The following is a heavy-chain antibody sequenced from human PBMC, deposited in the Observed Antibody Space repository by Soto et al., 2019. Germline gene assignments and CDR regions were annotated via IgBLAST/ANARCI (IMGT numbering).Heavy chain of an antibody. CDR2: IYSGGST. V-gene: IGHV3-53*01. CDR3: ARDSAGSIDY. CDR1: GFTVSSNY. J-gene: IGHJ4*02. D-gene: IGHD6-25*01. Sequence: GGSLRLSCAASGFTVSSNYMSWVRQAPGKGLEWVSVIYSGGSTYYADSVKGRFTISRDNSKNTLYLQMNGLRAEDTAVYYCARDSAGSIDYWGQGTLVTVSS.